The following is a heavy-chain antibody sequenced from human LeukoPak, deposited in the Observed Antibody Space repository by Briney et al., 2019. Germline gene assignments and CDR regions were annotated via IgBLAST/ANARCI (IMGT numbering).Heavy chain of an antibody. D-gene: IGHD6-19*01. CDR1: GGSFGGYY. Sequence: ETLSLTCAVYGGSFGGYYWSWIRQPPGKGLEWVSLISGSGGSTNYADSVTGRFTISRDNSKNTLYLQMNTLRAEDTAVYYCAKDYNNGWYFFDYWGQGILVTVSS. V-gene: IGHV3-23*01. CDR3: AKDYNNGWYFFDY. J-gene: IGHJ4*02. CDR2: ISGSGGST.